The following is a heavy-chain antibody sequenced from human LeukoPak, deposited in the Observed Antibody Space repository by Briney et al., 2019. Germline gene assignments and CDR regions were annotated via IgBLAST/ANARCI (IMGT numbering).Heavy chain of an antibody. Sequence: PSETLSLTCTVSGGSISSSSYYWGWIRQPPGKGLEWIGSIYYSGSTYYNPSLKSRVTISVDTSKNQFSLKLSSVTAADTAVCYCARGPYGHPDYWGQGTLVTVSS. CDR3: ARGPYGHPDY. CDR1: GGSISSSSYY. J-gene: IGHJ4*02. D-gene: IGHD4-17*01. CDR2: IYYSGST. V-gene: IGHV4-39*01.